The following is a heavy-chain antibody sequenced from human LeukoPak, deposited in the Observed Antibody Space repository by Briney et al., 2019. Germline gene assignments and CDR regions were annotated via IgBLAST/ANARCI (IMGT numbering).Heavy chain of an antibody. Sequence: PGGSLRLSCAASGFTFSTYWMSWVRQAPGKGLEWVANIKQDGRDKYYVDSVKGRFSISRDNAKNSLYLQMNSLRAEDTAVFYCARVRFSSSSGGLFDYWGQGTLVTVSS. D-gene: IGHD2-2*01. J-gene: IGHJ4*02. CDR2: IKQDGRDK. V-gene: IGHV3-7*01. CDR3: ARVRFSSSSGGLFDY. CDR1: GFTFSTYW.